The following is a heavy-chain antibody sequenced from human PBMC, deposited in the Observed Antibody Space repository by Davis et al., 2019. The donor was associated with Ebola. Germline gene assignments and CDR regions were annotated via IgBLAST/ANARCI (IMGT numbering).Heavy chain of an antibody. CDR3: ARRAYCSSTSCYGNWFDP. Sequence: GESLKISCKGSGYSFTSYWIGWVRQMLGKGLEWMGIIYPGDSDTRYSPSFQGQVTISADKSISTAYLQWSSLKASDTAMYYCARRAYCSSTSCYGNWFDPWGQGTLVTVSS. V-gene: IGHV5-51*01. J-gene: IGHJ5*02. CDR2: IYPGDSDT. D-gene: IGHD2-2*01. CDR1: GYSFTSYW.